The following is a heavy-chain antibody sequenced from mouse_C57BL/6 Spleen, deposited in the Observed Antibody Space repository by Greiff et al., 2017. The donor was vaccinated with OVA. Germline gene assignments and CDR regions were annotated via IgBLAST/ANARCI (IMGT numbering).Heavy chain of an antibody. D-gene: IGHD1-1*01. Sequence: EVQLQQSGPELVKPGASVKIPCKASGYTFTDYNMDWVKQSHGKSLEWIGDINPNNGGPIYNQKFKGKATLTVDKSSSTAYMELRSLTSEDTAVYYCARFAYYGSSYGFAYWGQGTLVTVSA. CDR1: GYTFTDYN. V-gene: IGHV1-18*01. CDR2: INPNNGGP. CDR3: ARFAYYGSSYGFAY. J-gene: IGHJ3*01.